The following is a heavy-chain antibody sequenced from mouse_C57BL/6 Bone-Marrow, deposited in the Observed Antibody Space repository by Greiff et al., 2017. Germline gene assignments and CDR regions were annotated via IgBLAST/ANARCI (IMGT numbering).Heavy chain of an antibody. V-gene: IGHV1-5*01. J-gene: IGHJ2*01. CDR1: GYTFTSYW. Sequence: EVQLQESGTVLARPGASVKMSCKTSGYTFTSYWMPWVKQRPGPGLEWIGAIYPGNSDTSYNQKFTGKAKLPAVTSASTAYMELSSRTTEDSAVYYCTGNSIEGLDYWGQGTTLTVSS. CDR3: TGNSIEGLDY. D-gene: IGHD2-10*02. CDR2: IYPGNSDT.